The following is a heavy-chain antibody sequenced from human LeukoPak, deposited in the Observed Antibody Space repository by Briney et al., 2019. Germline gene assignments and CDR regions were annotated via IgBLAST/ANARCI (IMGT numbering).Heavy chain of an antibody. CDR1: GGSFTIYS. Sequence: SETLSLTCAVYGGSFTIYSWTWIRQPPGKSMEWVGEISPSGNTQYNPSLKSRVTISLDASKSQFYLKLNSVTAADTAVYYCARRVRSADYRLDYWGQGTLVTVSS. V-gene: IGHV4-34*01. J-gene: IGHJ4*02. CDR2: ISPSGNT. D-gene: IGHD4-11*01. CDR3: ARRVRSADYRLDY.